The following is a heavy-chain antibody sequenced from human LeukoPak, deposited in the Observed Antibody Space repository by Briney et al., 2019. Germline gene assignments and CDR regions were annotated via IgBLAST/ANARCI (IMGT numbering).Heavy chain of an antibody. CDR3: ARDGVRGPAGYYMDV. CDR2: ISRTT. CDR1: GFTFSSYS. Sequence: GGSLRLSCAASGFTFSSYSFNWVRQAPGKGLEWVSYISRTTSYADSVKGRFTISRDNAKSSLYLQMNSLRAEDTAVYYCARDGVRGPAGYYMDVWGKGTTVTISS. J-gene: IGHJ6*03. D-gene: IGHD3-10*01. V-gene: IGHV3-48*01.